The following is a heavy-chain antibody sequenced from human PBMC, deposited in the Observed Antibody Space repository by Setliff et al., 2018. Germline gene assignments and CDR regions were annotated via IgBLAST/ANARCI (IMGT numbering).Heavy chain of an antibody. CDR3: ARTYDVLTGYSSWLDP. J-gene: IGHJ5*02. CDR2: MYFSGNT. D-gene: IGHD3-9*01. V-gene: IGHV4-59*11. CDR1: GGSITRHY. Sequence: SETLSLTCTVSGGSITRHYYTWIRQPPGKGLEWIGTMYFSGNTYYDPSLKSRVTMPVDTSKNQFTLRLTSVTAADTAFYYCARTYDVLTGYSSWLDPWGQGTLVTVSS.